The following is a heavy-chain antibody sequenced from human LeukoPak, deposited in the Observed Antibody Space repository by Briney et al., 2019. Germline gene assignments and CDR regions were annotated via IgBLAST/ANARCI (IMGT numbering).Heavy chain of an antibody. J-gene: IGHJ4*02. CDR3: AKGGMIVVVIAFDY. CDR2: ISGSGGST. V-gene: IGHV3-23*01. CDR1: GFTFSSYA. D-gene: IGHD3-22*01. Sequence: PGGSLRLSCAASGFTFSSYAMSWVRQAPGKGLEWGSAISGSGGSTYYADSVKGRFTISRDNSKNTLYLQMNSLRAEDTAVYYCAKGGMIVVVIAFDYWGQGTLVTVSS.